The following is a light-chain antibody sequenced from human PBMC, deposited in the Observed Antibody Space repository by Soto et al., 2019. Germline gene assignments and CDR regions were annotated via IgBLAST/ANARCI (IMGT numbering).Light chain of an antibody. CDR1: QSVSNN. Sequence: VLTQSPGTLSLSPGERATLSCRASQSVSNNYLAWYQQKPGQAPRLLIYDASTRATGIPGRFSGGGSGTEFTLTISSLQSEDFVVYYCQQYNSWPPITVGQGTRLEIK. J-gene: IGKJ5*01. CDR2: DAS. V-gene: IGKV3-15*01. CDR3: QQYNSWPPIT.